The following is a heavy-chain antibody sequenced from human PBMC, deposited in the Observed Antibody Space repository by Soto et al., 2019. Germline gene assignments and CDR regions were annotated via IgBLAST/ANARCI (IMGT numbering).Heavy chain of an antibody. CDR2: ISAYNGDT. CDR1: GYTFTSYG. D-gene: IGHD3-22*01. Sequence: QVQLVQSGAEVKKPGASVKVSCKASGYTFTSYGISWVRQAPGQGLDWMGWISAYNGDTNYPDMFQGRVTMNTDTSTSTAYMELRSLRSDDTAVYYCARDRGYYDSSRYLGRALDIWGQGTMVTVSS. V-gene: IGHV1-18*01. J-gene: IGHJ3*02. CDR3: ARDRGYYDSSRYLGRALDI.